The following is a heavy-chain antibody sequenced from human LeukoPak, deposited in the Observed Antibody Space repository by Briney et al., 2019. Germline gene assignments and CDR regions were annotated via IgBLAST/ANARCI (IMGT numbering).Heavy chain of an antibody. CDR1: GFTFSSYE. CDR3: AKDPYYYDRSGCFDY. D-gene: IGHD3-22*01. CDR2: ISSSGSTI. J-gene: IGHJ4*02. V-gene: IGHV3-48*03. Sequence: GGSLRLSCAASGFTFSSYEMNWVRQAPGKGLEWVSYISSSGSTIYYADSVKGRFTISRDNAKNSLYLQMNSLRAEDTAVYYCAKDPYYYDRSGCFDYWGQGTLVTVSS.